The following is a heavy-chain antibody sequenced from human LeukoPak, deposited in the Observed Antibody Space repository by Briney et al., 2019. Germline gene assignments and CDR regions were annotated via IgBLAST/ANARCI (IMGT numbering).Heavy chain of an antibody. CDR2: IYYSGST. D-gene: IGHD3-9*01. J-gene: IGHJ6*03. V-gene: IGHV4-59*01. Sequence: PSETLSLTCTVSGGSISSYYWSWIRQPPGKGLEWIGYIYYSGSTNYNPSLKSRVTISVDTSKNQFSLKLSSVTAADTAVYYCAGAGFDWLLSHYYYYYMDVWGKGTTVTISS. CDR3: AGAGFDWLLSHYYYYYMDV. CDR1: GGSISSYY.